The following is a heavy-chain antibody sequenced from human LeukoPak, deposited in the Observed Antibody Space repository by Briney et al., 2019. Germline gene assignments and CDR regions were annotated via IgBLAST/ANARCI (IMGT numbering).Heavy chain of an antibody. D-gene: IGHD3-3*01. CDR2: IYYSGST. V-gene: IGHV4-59*01. CDR1: GGSISSYY. CDR3: ARSHAQKWSGYSH. J-gene: IGHJ4*02. Sequence: SETLPLTCTVSGGSISSYYWSWIRQPPGKGLECIGYIYYSGSTNYNPSLKSRVTISVDTSKNQFSLKLTSVTAADTAVYFCARSHAQKWSGYSHWGQGTLVTVSS.